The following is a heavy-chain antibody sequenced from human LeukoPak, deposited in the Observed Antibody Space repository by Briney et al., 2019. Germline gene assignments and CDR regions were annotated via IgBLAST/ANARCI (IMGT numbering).Heavy chain of an antibody. Sequence: PGGSLRLSCAASGFTFDDYAMHWVRQAPGKGLEWVSLISGDGVSTYYADSVKGRFTISRDNSRNSLYLQMNSLTIEDTALYYCAKPRGYSTNRYYLDYWGQGSLVTVSS. CDR3: AKPRGYSTNRYYLDY. CDR2: ISGDGVST. V-gene: IGHV3-43*02. CDR1: GFTFDDYA. J-gene: IGHJ4*02. D-gene: IGHD2-8*01.